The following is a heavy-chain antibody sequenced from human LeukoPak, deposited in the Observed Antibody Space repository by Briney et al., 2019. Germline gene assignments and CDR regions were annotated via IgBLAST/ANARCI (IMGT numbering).Heavy chain of an antibody. Sequence: SETLSLTCVFSGDSISDDSVNKNNWLNWVRQAPGKGLEWIGDVSLDGITNYNPSLRSRVTISVDTSKNQFSLKLTSVTAADTALYYCVRVHSHTLWYFDLWGRGTLVTVSS. D-gene: IGHD5-18*01. J-gene: IGHJ2*01. CDR2: VSLDGIT. CDR3: VRVHSHTLWYFDL. CDR1: GDSISDDSVNKNNW. V-gene: IGHV4-4*02.